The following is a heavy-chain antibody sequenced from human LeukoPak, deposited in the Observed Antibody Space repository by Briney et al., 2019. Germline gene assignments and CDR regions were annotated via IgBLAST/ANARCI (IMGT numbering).Heavy chain of an antibody. Sequence: ASVKVSCKTSGYSASDYYMHWVRQAPGQGLEWMGWINPNTGGTKYAQEFQGRVTMTGGTSISIVHMELKSLTYDDTAMYYCATPVPGYGALDVWGQGTMVTVSS. V-gene: IGHV1-2*02. CDR2: INPNTGGT. D-gene: IGHD3-9*01. CDR1: GYSASDYY. J-gene: IGHJ3*01. CDR3: ATPVPGYGALDV.